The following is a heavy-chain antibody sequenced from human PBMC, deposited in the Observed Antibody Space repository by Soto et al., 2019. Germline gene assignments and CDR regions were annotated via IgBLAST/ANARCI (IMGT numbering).Heavy chain of an antibody. CDR3: AGGDYYHSSGYYFYYYTMDV. J-gene: IGHJ6*02. Sequence: SETLSLTCTVSGGSISSSSYYWGWIRQPPGKGLEWIGNVYYGGSTYYNPSLKSRVTISVETSKSQFSLKLSSVTAADTAVYYCAGGDYYHSSGYYFYYYTMDVWGQVTTVTVPS. D-gene: IGHD3-22*01. CDR2: VYYGGST. V-gene: IGHV4-39*01. CDR1: GGSISSSSYY.